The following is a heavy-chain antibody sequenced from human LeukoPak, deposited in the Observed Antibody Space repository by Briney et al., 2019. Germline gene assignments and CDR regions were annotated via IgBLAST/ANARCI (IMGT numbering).Heavy chain of an antibody. V-gene: IGHV1-46*01. J-gene: IGHJ5*02. CDR2: INPSGGST. Sequence: EASVKVSCKASGYTFTSYYMHWVRQAPGQGLEWMGIINPSGGSTSYAQKFQGRVTMTRDTSTSTVYMELSSLRSEDTAVYYCARDPLTTVVTLRGTGGVWDNWFDPWGQGTLVTVSS. D-gene: IGHD4-23*01. CDR3: ARDPLTTVVTLRGTGGVWDNWFDP. CDR1: GYTFTSYY.